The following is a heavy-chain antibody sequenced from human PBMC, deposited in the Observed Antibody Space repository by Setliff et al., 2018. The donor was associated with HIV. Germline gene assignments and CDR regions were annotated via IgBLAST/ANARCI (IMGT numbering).Heavy chain of an antibody. CDR3: ARSQPDTIFGVVIFDY. J-gene: IGHJ4*02. CDR1: GGSFSGYY. V-gene: IGHV4-34*01. CDR2: INHSGST. D-gene: IGHD3-3*01. Sequence: PSETLSLTCAVYGGSFSGYYWSWIRQPPGKGLEWIGEINHSGSTNYNPSLKSRVTISLDTSKNQLSLRLTSMTAADTAVYYCARSQPDTIFGVVIFDYWGQGKMVTVPS.